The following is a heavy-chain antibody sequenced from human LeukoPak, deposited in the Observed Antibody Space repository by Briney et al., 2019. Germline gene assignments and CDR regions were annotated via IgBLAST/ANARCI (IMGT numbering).Heavy chain of an antibody. CDR1: GFTFSSYA. J-gene: IGHJ6*04. D-gene: IGHD3-10*01. CDR3: AKDGFGESHAVYRGGMDV. Sequence: QPGGSLRLSCAASGFTFSSYAMSWVRQAPGKGLEWVSAISGSGGSTYYADSVKGRFTISRDNSKNTLYLQMNSLRAEDTAVYYCAKDGFGESHAVYRGGMDVWGKGTTATVSS. CDR2: ISGSGGST. V-gene: IGHV3-23*01.